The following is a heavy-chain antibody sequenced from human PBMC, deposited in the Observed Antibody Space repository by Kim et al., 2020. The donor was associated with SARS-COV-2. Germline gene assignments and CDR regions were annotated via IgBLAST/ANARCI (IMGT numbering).Heavy chain of an antibody. Sequence: GGSLRLSCAASGFTFSDHYMSWVRQAPGKGLEWVSYISGSGDAKYYVDSVKGRFTVSRDNAKNSLYLQMSSLRAEDTAVYYCTRELYYFGSSNWGQGTLLTVSS. V-gene: IGHV3-11*04. CDR2: ISGSGDAK. J-gene: IGHJ4*02. CDR1: GFTFSDHY. D-gene: IGHD3-10*01. CDR3: TRELYYFGSSN.